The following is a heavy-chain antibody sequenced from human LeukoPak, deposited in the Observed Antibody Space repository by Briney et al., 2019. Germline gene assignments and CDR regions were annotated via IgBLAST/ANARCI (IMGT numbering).Heavy chain of an antibody. CDR3: AREPYSSSWPNWFDP. CDR2: ISSSSSYI. D-gene: IGHD6-13*01. Sequence: GGSLRLSCAASGFTFSSYSMNWVRQAPGKGLEWVSSISSSSSYIYYADSVKGRFTISRDNAKNSLYLQMNSLRAEDTAVYYCAREPYSSSWPNWFDPWGQGTLVTVSS. J-gene: IGHJ5*02. V-gene: IGHV3-21*01. CDR1: GFTFSSYS.